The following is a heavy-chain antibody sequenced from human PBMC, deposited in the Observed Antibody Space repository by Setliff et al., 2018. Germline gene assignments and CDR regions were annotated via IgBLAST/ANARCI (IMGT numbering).Heavy chain of an antibody. J-gene: IGHJ4*02. Sequence: KTSETLSLTCTVPVGSISSISYYWAWIRQPPGKGLEWIGRIHYSGTTYYNASLKSRVTMSVDTSKNQFSLNLTSVTAADTAVYYCARASVVHAIAVGYWGQGTLVTVSS. CDR2: IHYSGTT. V-gene: IGHV4-39*01. CDR1: VGSISSISYY. CDR3: ARASVVHAIAVGY. D-gene: IGHD2-15*01.